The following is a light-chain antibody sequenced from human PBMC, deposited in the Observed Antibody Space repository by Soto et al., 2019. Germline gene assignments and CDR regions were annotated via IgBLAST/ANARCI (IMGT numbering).Light chain of an antibody. V-gene: IGKV3-20*01. CDR1: QSLSSNY. J-gene: IGKJ1*01. CDR3: QEHGSSPRT. CDR2: GAS. Sequence: ELVLTQSPGTLSLSPGERATLSCRASQSLSSNYLAWYQQRPGQAPRLLIYGASTRATGIPDRFSGRGSGTDFTLTISRLEPEDFAVYYCQEHGSSPRTFGQGTKVDI.